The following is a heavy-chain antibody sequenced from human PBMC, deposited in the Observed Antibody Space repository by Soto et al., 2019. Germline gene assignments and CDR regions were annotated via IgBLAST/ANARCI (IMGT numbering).Heavy chain of an antibody. Sequence: WVCLRLSCAACGFTFSDYYIRGIRQTPGKGLAWISYISRSSRNKIDADSVLGRFNIYRENAQNSLPLQMNSLRAEATVVYYCASEASSGYPAPDYWGQGTLVTVSS. J-gene: IGHJ4*02. CDR3: ASEASSGYPAPDY. V-gene: IGHV3-11*06. CDR2: ISRSSRNK. CDR1: GFTFSDYY. D-gene: IGHD3-22*01.